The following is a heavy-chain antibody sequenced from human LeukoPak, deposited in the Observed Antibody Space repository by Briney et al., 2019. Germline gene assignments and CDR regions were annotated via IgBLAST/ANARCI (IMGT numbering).Heavy chain of an antibody. Sequence: GGSLRLSCAASGFTFSSYWMHWVRQAPGKGLVWVSRINSDGSSTNYADYVKGRFTISRDNAKNTLYLQMNSLRAEDTAVYYCARVLRYCSGGNCYSGGLGYMDVWGKGTTVTISS. D-gene: IGHD2-15*01. CDR1: GFTFSSYW. CDR3: ARVLRYCSGGNCYSGGLGYMDV. CDR2: INSDGSST. J-gene: IGHJ6*03. V-gene: IGHV3-74*01.